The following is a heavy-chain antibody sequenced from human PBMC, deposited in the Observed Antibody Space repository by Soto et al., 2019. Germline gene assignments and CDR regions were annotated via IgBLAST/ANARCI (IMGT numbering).Heavy chain of an antibody. CDR2: IYYSGSA. J-gene: IGHJ6*03. CDR1: GGSISSYY. Sequence: SETLSLTCTVSGGSISSYYWSWIRQPPGKGLEWIGYIYYSGSANYNPSLKSRVTISVDTSKNQFSLKLSSVTAADTAVYYCARVGGDLTYYYYYMDVWGKGTTVTVSS. D-gene: IGHD4-17*01. V-gene: IGHV4-59*01. CDR3: ARVGGDLTYYYYYMDV.